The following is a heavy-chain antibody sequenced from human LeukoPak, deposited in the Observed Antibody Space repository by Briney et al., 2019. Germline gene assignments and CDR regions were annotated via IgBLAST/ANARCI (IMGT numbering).Heavy chain of an antibody. CDR2: IYTSGST. CDR3: AREIGYCSSTSCLLIYYYYMDV. Sequence: SETLSLTCTVSGGSISSYYWSWIRQPAGKGLEWIGRIYTSGSTNYNPSLKSRVTISVDTSKNQFSLKLSSVTAADTAVYYCAREIGYCSSTSCLLIYYYYMDVWGKGTTVTVSS. V-gene: IGHV4-4*07. J-gene: IGHJ6*03. CDR1: GGSISSYY. D-gene: IGHD2-2*01.